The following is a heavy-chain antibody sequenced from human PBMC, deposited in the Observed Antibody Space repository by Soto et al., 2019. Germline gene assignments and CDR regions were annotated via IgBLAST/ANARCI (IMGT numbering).Heavy chain of an antibody. D-gene: IGHD6-19*01. V-gene: IGHV4-59*08. J-gene: IGHJ4*02. CDR3: ARGCGWHWADY. Sequence: QVQLQESGPGLVKPSETLSLTCTVSGGSISSYYWSWIRQPPGKGLEWIGYIYYSGSTNYNPSLKSRVTISVDTSKNQFSLKLSSVTAADTAVYYCARGCGWHWADYWGQGTLVTVSS. CDR2: IYYSGST. CDR1: GGSISSYY.